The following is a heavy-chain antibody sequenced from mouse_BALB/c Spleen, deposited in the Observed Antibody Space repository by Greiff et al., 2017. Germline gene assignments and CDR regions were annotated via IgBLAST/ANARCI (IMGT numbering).Heavy chain of an antibody. D-gene: IGHD5-1*01. J-gene: IGHJ2*01. Sequence: EVQLLESGGGLVKPGGSLKLSCAASGFTFSSYAMSWVRQSPEKRLEWVADISSGGSYTYYPDTVTGRFTISRDNAKNTLYLEMSSLRSEDTAMYYGEREGEYPRDYFDYWGQGTTLTVSS. CDR2: ISSGGSYT. CDR1: GFTFSSYA. V-gene: IGHV5-9-4*01. CDR3: EREGEYPRDYFDY.